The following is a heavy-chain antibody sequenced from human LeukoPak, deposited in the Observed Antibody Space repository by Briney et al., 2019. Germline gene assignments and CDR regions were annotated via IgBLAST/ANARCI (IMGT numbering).Heavy chain of an antibody. CDR3: ARDYYDSSGYSGAFDI. J-gene: IGHJ3*02. Sequence: GGSLRLSCAASGFTFSSYTMNWVRQAPGKGLEWVSSISSSSSYIYYADSVKGRFTISRDNAKNSLYLQMNSLRAEDTAVYYCARDYYDSSGYSGAFDIWGQGTMVTVSS. CDR1: GFTFSSYT. V-gene: IGHV3-21*01. D-gene: IGHD3-22*01. CDR2: ISSSSSYI.